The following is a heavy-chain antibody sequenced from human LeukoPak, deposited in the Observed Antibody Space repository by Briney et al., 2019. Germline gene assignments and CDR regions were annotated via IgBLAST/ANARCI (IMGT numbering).Heavy chain of an antibody. J-gene: IGHJ6*03. CDR2: IYYSGST. D-gene: IGHD3-10*01. CDR3: ARGKYYYGSGSYLFRISYYYYYMDV. V-gene: IGHV4-39*07. Sequence: KPSETLSLTCTVSGGSISSSSYYWGWIRQPPGKGLEWIGSIYYSGSTYYNPSLKSRVTISVDTSKNQFSLKLSSVTAADTAVYYCARGKYYYGSGSYLFRISYYYYYMDVWGKGTTVTVSS. CDR1: GGSISSSSYY.